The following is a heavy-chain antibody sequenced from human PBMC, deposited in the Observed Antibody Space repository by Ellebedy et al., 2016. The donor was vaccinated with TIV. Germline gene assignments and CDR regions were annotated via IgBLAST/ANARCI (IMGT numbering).Heavy chain of an antibody. J-gene: IGHJ5*02. D-gene: IGHD2-15*01. V-gene: IGHV4-34*01. CDR3: VRAKFGENPWYFDP. Sequence: SETLSLXXAVYGGSFSGYYWGWIRQPPGKGPEWIGNIHHSGNTYDKPSLKSRVIMSVDTSKNHFSLNLTSVTAADTAVYYCVRAKFGENPWYFDPWGQGTLVTVSS. CDR2: IHHSGNT. CDR1: GGSFSGYY.